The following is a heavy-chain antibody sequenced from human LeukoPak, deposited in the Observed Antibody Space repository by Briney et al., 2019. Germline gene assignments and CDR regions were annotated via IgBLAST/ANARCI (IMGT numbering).Heavy chain of an antibody. CDR2: ISPDNGDT. Sequence: GASVKVSCKTSGYTFTGYYIHWVRQAPGQGLEWMGWISPDNGDTNYAQKFQGRVTMTRDTSISTAYMELSRLKYDDTAVYYCSGRMAVAATFDYWGQGTLVTVSS. CDR3: SGRMAVAATFDY. V-gene: IGHV1-2*02. D-gene: IGHD6-19*01. J-gene: IGHJ4*02. CDR1: GYTFTGYY.